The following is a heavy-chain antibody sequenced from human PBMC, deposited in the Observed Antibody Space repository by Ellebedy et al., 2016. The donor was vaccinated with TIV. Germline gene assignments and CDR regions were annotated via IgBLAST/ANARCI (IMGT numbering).Heavy chain of an antibody. CDR1: GGSFNPFIYQ. D-gene: IGHD1-26*01. CDR2: IYQSGST. CDR3: ANSESQLRLFAQ. V-gene: IGHV4-39*07. Sequence: MPSETLSLTCTVSGGSFNPFIYQGVWMRQSPGRGLEWIGSIYQSGSTVYNPSLGGRVTMTVNTSKKQFSLRLTPVTAADTAVYFCANSESQLRLFAQWGQGTLVTVSS. J-gene: IGHJ4*01.